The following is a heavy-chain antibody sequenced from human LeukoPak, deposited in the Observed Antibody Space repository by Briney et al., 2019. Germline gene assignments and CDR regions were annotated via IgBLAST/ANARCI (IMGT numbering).Heavy chain of an antibody. J-gene: IGHJ3*02. CDR3: ARAKQQLVDDAFDI. CDR1: GGSFSGYY. Sequence: PSETLSLTCAVYGGSFSGYYWSWIRQPPGKGLEWIGEINHSGSTNYNPSLKSRVTISVDTSKNQFSLKLSSVTAADTAVYYCARAKQQLVDDAFDIWGQGTMVTVPS. D-gene: IGHD6-13*01. V-gene: IGHV4-34*01. CDR2: INHSGST.